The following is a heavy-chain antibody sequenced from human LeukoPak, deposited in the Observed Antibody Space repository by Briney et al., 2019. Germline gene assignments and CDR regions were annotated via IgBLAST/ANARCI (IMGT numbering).Heavy chain of an antibody. D-gene: IGHD6-19*01. CDR3: ARIGSSGWDWPENAFDI. CDR1: GYTFTSYD. J-gene: IGHJ3*02. CDR2: ISAYNGNT. V-gene: IGHV1-18*01. Sequence: GASVKVSCKASGYTFTSYDINWVRQAPGQGLEWMGWISAYNGNTNYAQKFQGRVTMTTDSSTSTAYMVLRSLRSDDTAVFYCARIGSSGWDWPENAFDIWGQGTMVTVSS.